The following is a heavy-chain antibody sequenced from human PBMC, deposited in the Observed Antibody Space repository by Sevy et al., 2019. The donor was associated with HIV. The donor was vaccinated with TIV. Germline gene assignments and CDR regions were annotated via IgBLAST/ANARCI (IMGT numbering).Heavy chain of an antibody. J-gene: IGHJ6*03. CDR2: ISGSGTRT. CDR3: AKRGGGHYDPDEIGYYFYYYNMDV. CDR1: GFSFDSYG. D-gene: IGHD3-22*01. Sequence: GGSLRLSCAVSGFSFDSYGMTWVRQAPGKGLEWVSGISGSGTRTYYADSVKGRFIISRDNSKNTLYLQMNSLRSEDQAIYYCAKRGGGHYDPDEIGYYFYYYNMDVWGKGTTVTVSS. V-gene: IGHV3-23*01.